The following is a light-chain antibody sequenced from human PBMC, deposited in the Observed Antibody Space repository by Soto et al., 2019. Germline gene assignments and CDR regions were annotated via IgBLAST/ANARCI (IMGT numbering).Light chain of an antibody. CDR2: DAS. CDR1: QSVSSY. V-gene: IGKV3-11*01. J-gene: IGKJ1*01. CDR3: QRRSNWPRT. Sequence: ELVMTQSPSTXSLSPGQRAPLSCRASQSVSSYLAWYQQKPGQAXRXXXYDASNRATGIPARFSGSGSGTDFTLNISSLEPEDFALYYCQRRSNWPRTVGQGTKV.